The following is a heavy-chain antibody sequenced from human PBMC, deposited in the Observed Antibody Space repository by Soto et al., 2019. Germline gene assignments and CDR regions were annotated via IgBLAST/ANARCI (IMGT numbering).Heavy chain of an antibody. CDR2: INHSGST. CDR1: GGSFSGYY. V-gene: IGHV4-34*01. D-gene: IGHD2-15*01. Sequence: QVQLQQWGAGLLKPSETLSLTCAVYGGSFSGYYWSWIRQPPGKGLEWIGEINHSGSTNYNPSLKSRVTISVDTSKNQFSLKLSSVTAADTAVYYCAREGVLEVVAATYYYFDYRGQGTLVTVSS. CDR3: AREGVLEVVAATYYYFDY. J-gene: IGHJ4*02.